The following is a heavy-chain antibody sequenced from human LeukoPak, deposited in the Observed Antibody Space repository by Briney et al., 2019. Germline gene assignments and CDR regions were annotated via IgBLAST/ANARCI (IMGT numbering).Heavy chain of an antibody. CDR3: ARDTPLGYSYGTYFDY. D-gene: IGHD5-18*01. CDR1: GFTFSSYS. V-gene: IGHV3-21*01. CDR2: ISSSSSYI. Sequence: KPGGSLRLSCAASGFTFSSYSMNWVRQAPGKGLEWVSSISSSSSYIYYADSVKGRFTISRDIAKNSLYLQMNSLRAEDTAVYYCARDTPLGYSYGTYFDYWGQGTLVTVSS. J-gene: IGHJ4*02.